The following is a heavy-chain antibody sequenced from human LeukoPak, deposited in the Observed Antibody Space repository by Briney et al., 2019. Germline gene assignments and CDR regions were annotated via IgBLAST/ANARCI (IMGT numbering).Heavy chain of an antibody. D-gene: IGHD5-24*01. CDR3: ARGDGYSPADY. CDR2: INTNTGNP. CDR1: GGTFSSYA. V-gene: IGHV7-4-1*02. Sequence: ASVKVSCKASGGTFSSYAISWVRQAPGQGLEWMGWINTNTGNPTYAQGFTGRFVFSLDTSVSTAYLQINSLKAYDTAVYYCARGDGYSPADYWGQGTLVTVSS. J-gene: IGHJ4*02.